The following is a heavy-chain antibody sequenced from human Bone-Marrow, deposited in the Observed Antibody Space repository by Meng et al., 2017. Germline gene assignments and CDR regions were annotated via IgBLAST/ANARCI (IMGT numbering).Heavy chain of an antibody. CDR1: GGSFSGYY. CDR3: ARVAYRWGGDCSYFDY. V-gene: IGHV4-34*01. J-gene: IGHJ4*02. Sequence: QVQLQQWGAGLLKPSETLARTCPVYGGSFSGYYWSWIRQPPGKGLEWIGEINHSGSTNYNPSLKSRVTISVDTSKNQFSLKLSSVTAADTAVYYCARVAYRWGGDCSYFDYWGQGTLVTVSS. CDR2: INHSGST. D-gene: IGHD2-21*02.